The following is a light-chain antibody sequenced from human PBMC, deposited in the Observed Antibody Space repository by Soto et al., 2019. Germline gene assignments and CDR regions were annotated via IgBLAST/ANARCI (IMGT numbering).Light chain of an antibody. Sequence: QSALTQPRSVSGSPGQSVTISCTGTSRDVGGYDYVSWYQQHPGKAPKLMISEVSKRPSGVPDRFSGSKSGNTASLTVSGLQAEDEADYYCSSYAGSDNVIFGGGTKLTVL. CDR1: SRDVGGYDY. CDR3: SSYAGSDNVI. J-gene: IGLJ2*01. CDR2: EVS. V-gene: IGLV2-8*01.